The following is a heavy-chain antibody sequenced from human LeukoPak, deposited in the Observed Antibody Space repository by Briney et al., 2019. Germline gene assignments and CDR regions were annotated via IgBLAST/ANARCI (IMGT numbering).Heavy chain of an antibody. J-gene: IGHJ4*02. Sequence: ASVKVSCKASGDTFTVYHIKWVRQAPGQGLEWMGWINPNTGDRGYAQKFQGRVSITSDTSISTAYMELGSPRSEDTAVYFCARTTSLTASGYDYWGQGTLVTVSS. CDR1: GDTFTVYH. CDR2: INPNTGDR. D-gene: IGHD4-17*01. V-gene: IGHV1-8*03. CDR3: ARTTSLTASGYDY.